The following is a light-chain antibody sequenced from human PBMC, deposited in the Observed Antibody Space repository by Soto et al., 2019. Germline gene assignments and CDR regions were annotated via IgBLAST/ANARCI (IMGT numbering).Light chain of an antibody. CDR3: GTWDSSLSAVV. V-gene: IGLV1-51*01. Sequence: QSVLTQPPSVSTAPGQKVTISCSGSSSNIGNNYVSWYQQLPGTAPKLLIYDTHKRPSGIPDRFSASKSGSAATLGITGLLTGDDADYYCGTWDSSLSAVVFGGGTKLTVL. CDR1: SSNIGNNY. CDR2: DTH. J-gene: IGLJ2*01.